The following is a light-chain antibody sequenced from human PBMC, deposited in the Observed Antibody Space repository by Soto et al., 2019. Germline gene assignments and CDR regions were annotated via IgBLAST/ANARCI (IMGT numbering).Light chain of an antibody. CDR2: EVT. CDR3: SSYTSSSSWV. V-gene: IGLV2-14*01. Sequence: QSALTQPDSGSGSPGQSITISCTGTSSDVGAYNYVSWYQQHSGKAPKLSIYEVTNRPSGVSNRFSASKSGNTASLTIFGLQAEDEADYYCSSYTSSSSWVFGGGTKLTVL. J-gene: IGLJ3*02. CDR1: SSDVGAYNY.